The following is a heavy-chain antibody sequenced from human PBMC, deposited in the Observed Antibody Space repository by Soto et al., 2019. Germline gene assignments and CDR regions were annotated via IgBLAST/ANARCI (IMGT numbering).Heavy chain of an antibody. J-gene: IGHJ6*02. CDR2: ISSSSYI. D-gene: IGHD1-1*01. CDR1: GFTFSSYS. Sequence: PGGSLRLSCAASGFTFSSYSMNWVRQAPGKGLEWVSSISSSSYIYYADSVKGRFTISRDNAKNSLYLQMNSLRAEDTAVYYCARDPGVDGYNLLGINYYYYGMDVWGQGTTVTVSS. V-gene: IGHV3-21*01. CDR3: ARDPGVDGYNLLGINYYYYGMDV.